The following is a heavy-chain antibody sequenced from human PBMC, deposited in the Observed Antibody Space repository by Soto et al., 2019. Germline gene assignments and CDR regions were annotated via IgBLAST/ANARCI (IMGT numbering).Heavy chain of an antibody. J-gene: IGHJ4*02. V-gene: IGHV1-2*02. CDR2: IIPSSGST. CDR1: GYTFTGYH. CDR3: ARDQYSGSFLY. Sequence: QVHLEQSGAEVKKAGASVKVSCKASGYTFTGYHMHCVRQAPGQGVEWMGWIIPSSGSTNYAQKFQGRVTMTRDTSITTAYMELSRLTSDDTAIYYCARDQYSGSFLYWGQGTLVTVSS. D-gene: IGHD1-26*01.